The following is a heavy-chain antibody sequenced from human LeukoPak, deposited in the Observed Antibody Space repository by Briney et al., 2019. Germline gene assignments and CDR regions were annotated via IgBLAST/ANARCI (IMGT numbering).Heavy chain of an antibody. CDR3: AKDSLGYSSSWYSY. Sequence: GGSLRLSCSASEFTFSTYAMRWVRQAPGKGLEWVSGISGSGGSTYYADSAKGRFTISRDNSKNTLYLQMNSLRAEDTAVYYCAKDSLGYSSSWYSYWGQGTLVTVSS. J-gene: IGHJ4*02. D-gene: IGHD6-13*01. CDR2: ISGSGGST. V-gene: IGHV3-23*01. CDR1: EFTFSTYA.